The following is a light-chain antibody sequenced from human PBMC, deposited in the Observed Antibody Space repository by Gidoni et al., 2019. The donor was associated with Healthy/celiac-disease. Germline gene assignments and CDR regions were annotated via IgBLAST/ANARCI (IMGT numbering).Light chain of an antibody. Sequence: DIQMTQSPSSLSASVGDRVTITCRASQSISSYLNWYQQKPGKAPKRLIYAASSLQSGFPSRCSGSGSGTDFTLTISRLQPEDVATYYCQQSYTYWTFGQGTKVEIK. CDR3: QQSYTYWT. CDR2: AAS. V-gene: IGKV1-39*01. CDR1: QSISSY. J-gene: IGKJ1*01.